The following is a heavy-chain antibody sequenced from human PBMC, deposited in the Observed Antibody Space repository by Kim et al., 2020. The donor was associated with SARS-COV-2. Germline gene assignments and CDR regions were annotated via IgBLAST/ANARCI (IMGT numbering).Heavy chain of an antibody. CDR2: IYHSGST. V-gene: IGHV4-4*02. Sequence: SETLSLTCAVSGGSISSNNWCSWVRQPPGKGLEWIGEIYHSGSTNYNPSLKSRVSISVDKSKNQFSLQMTSVTAADTAVYYCARYNFWSGFVSYYYGLDVWGQGTTVTVSS. D-gene: IGHD3-3*01. CDR1: GGSISSNNW. J-gene: IGHJ6*02. CDR3: ARYNFWSGFVSYYYGLDV.